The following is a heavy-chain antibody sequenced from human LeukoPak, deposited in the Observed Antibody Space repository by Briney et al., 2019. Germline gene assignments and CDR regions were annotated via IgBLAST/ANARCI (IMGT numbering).Heavy chain of an antibody. J-gene: IGHJ4*02. CDR2: ISAYNGNT. V-gene: IGHV1-18*01. D-gene: IGHD5-12*01. CDR3: AREYRHQPD. CDR1: GYTFTSYG. Sequence: GASVKVSCKASGYTFTSYGISWVRQAPGQGLEWMGWISAYNGNTGYAQKFQGRFTMTWDTSITTAYMELSSLRSEDTAVYYCAREYRHQPDWGQGTLVTVSS.